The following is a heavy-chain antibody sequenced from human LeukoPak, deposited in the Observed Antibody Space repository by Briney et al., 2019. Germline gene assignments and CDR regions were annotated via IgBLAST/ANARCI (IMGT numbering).Heavy chain of an antibody. J-gene: IGHJ6*02. CDR3: ARAQRDTAMVTVPKGIPDYGMDV. V-gene: IGHV3-21*01. CDR1: GFTFSSYS. CDR2: ISSSSSYI. Sequence: PGGSLRLSCAASGFTFSSYSMNWVRQAPGKGLEWVSSISSSSSYIYYADSVKGRFTISRDNAKNSLYLQMNSLRAEDTAVYYCARAQRDTAMVTVPKGIPDYGMDVWGQGTTVTVSS. D-gene: IGHD5-18*01.